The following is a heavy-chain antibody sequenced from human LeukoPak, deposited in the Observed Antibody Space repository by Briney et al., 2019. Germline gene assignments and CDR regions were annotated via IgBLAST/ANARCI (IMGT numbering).Heavy chain of an antibody. CDR3: ARGPPPFCSGDSCYSFLYFHH. Sequence: ASVKVSCKASGYTFTSYDINWVRQATGQRPEWMVGMNPNSCNTGYAQQFQGRVNMTRDTSISKAYLELTTLRSDDTAVYYCARGPPPFCSGDSCYSFLYFHHWGQGTLVTASS. D-gene: IGHD2-15*01. J-gene: IGHJ1*01. CDR2: MNPNSCNT. V-gene: IGHV1-8*01. CDR1: GYTFTSYD.